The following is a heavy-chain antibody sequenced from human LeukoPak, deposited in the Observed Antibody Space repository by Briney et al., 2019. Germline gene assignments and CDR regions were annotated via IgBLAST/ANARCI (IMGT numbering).Heavy chain of an antibody. V-gene: IGHV3-30*04. CDR3: AKVGNDYGDYDPVYAFDI. CDR2: ISYDGSNK. J-gene: IGHJ3*02. CDR1: GFTFSSYA. D-gene: IGHD4-17*01. Sequence: HPGGSLRLSCAASGFTFSSYAMHWVRQAPGKGLEWVAVISYDGSNKYYADSVKGRFTISRDNSKNTLYLQMNSLRAEDTAVYYCAKVGNDYGDYDPVYAFDIWGQGTMVTVSS.